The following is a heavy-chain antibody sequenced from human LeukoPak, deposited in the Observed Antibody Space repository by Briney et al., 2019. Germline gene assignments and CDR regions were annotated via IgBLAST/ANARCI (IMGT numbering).Heavy chain of an antibody. CDR2: IWYDGSNK. CDR3: AKDAGPSYYDFWSGYYGLDY. V-gene: IGHV3-33*06. Sequence: GRSLRLSCPASGFTFSSYGMHWVRQAPGKGLEWVAVIWYDGSNKYYADSVKGRFTISRDNSKNTLYLQMNSLRAEDTAVYYCAKDAGPSYYDFWSGYYGLDYWGQGTLVTVSS. D-gene: IGHD3-3*01. J-gene: IGHJ4*02. CDR1: GFTFSSYG.